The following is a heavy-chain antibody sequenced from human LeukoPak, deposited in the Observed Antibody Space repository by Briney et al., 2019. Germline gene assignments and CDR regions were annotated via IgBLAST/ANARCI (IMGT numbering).Heavy chain of an antibody. D-gene: IGHD6-13*01. J-gene: IGHJ4*02. CDR2: IYTSGST. Sequence: SETLSLTCTVSGGSISSGSYYWSWIRQPAGKGLEWIGRIYTSGSTNYNPSLKSRVTISVDTSKNQFSLKLSSVTAADTAVYYCARSYSSSWYDYWGQGTLVTVS. CDR3: ARSYSSSWYDY. V-gene: IGHV4-61*02. CDR1: GGSISSGSYY.